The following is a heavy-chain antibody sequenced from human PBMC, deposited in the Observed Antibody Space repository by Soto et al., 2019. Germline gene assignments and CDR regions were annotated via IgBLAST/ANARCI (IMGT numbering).Heavy chain of an antibody. CDR1: GFSFSDYA. J-gene: IGHJ4*02. CDR3: AGDPDRSPTYYFYY. D-gene: IGHD6-13*01. CDR2: ISSDGTKK. Sequence: QVQLVESGGGVVQPGRSLRLSCAASGFSFSDYAMHWVRQAPGKGLEWVAVISSDGTKKYYADSVKGRFTIFTDNSKNALFLQIRGLTAEDSAVYFCAGDPDRSPTYYFYYWGQGSLVTVYS. V-gene: IGHV3-30-3*01.